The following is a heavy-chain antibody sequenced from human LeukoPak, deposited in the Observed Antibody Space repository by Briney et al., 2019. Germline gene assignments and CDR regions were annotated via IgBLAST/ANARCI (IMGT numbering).Heavy chain of an antibody. Sequence: GGSLRPSCAASGFPFSNYWMHWVRQAPGKGLVWVSHINSDGSWTSYADSVKGRFTISKDNAKNTVYLQMNSLRAEDTAVYYCVSFYETYWGRGTLVTVSS. CDR1: GFPFSNYW. CDR2: INSDGSWT. V-gene: IGHV3-74*01. J-gene: IGHJ4*02. D-gene: IGHD2/OR15-2a*01. CDR3: VSFYETY.